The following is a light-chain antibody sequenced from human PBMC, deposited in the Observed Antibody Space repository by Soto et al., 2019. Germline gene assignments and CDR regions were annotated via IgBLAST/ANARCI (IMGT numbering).Light chain of an antibody. CDR2: AAS. CDR1: QGISNY. J-gene: IGKJ3*01. V-gene: IGKV1-27*01. Sequence: DIQMTQSPSSLSASVGDRVTISCRASQGISNYLAWYQQKPGKAPRLLIYAASSLQSGVSFRFTGSGSGTDFTLTISSLQPEDVATYYCQNYNWPPFTFGPGPKVDLK. CDR3: QNYNWPPFT.